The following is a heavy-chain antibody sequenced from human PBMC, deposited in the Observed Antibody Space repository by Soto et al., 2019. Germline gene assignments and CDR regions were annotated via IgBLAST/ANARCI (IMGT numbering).Heavy chain of an antibody. Sequence: ASVKVSCKASGYTFTSSAMQWVRQARGQRLEWIGWIVVGSGNTNYAQKFQERVTITRDMSTSTAYMELSSLRSEDTAVYYCAVLVGSYYWYWGQGTLVTVSS. V-gene: IGHV1-58*02. J-gene: IGHJ4*02. D-gene: IGHD1-26*01. CDR1: GYTFTSSA. CDR3: AVLVGSYYWY. CDR2: IVVGSGNT.